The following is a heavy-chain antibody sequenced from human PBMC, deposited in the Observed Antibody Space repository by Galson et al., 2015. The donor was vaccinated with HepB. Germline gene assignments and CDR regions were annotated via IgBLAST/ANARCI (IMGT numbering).Heavy chain of an antibody. CDR1: GFIFSTYG. D-gene: IGHD1-26*01. V-gene: IGHV3-23*01. CDR3: ARGGSSGNLDY. Sequence: SLRLSCAASGFIFSTYGVSWVRQAPGTGLVWVSTIDHTGFTTFYADSVKGRFTISRDDSKNTVHLQMSSLRGDDSAVYYCARGGSSGNLDYWGQGTLVTVSS. J-gene: IGHJ4*02. CDR2: IDHTGFTT.